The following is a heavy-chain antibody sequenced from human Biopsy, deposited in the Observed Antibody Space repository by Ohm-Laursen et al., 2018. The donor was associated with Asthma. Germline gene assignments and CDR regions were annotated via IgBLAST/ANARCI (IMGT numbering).Heavy chain of an antibody. CDR2: ISYDGSNK. Sequence: SLRLSCAASGFTFSSFGMHWVRQAPGKGLEWVACISYDGSNKYYADSVKGRSTISRDNSKNTLYLQMSSLRAGDTAVYYCAKDVVWFRELGGMDVWGQGTTVTVSS. CDR1: GFTFSSFG. D-gene: IGHD3-10*01. J-gene: IGHJ6*02. CDR3: AKDVVWFRELGGMDV. V-gene: IGHV3-30*18.